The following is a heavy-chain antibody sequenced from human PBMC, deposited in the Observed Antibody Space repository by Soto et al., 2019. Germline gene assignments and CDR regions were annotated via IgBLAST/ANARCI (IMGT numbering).Heavy chain of an antibody. CDR3: ARVPVYCSCRSGSPGGGDDYYGMDV. V-gene: IGHV4-59*01. J-gene: IGHJ6*02. D-gene: IGHD2-15*01. CDR2: IYYSGST. Sequence: SETLSLTCTVSGGSISSYYWSWIRQPPGKGLEWIGYIYYSGSTNYNPSLKSRVTISVDTSKNQFSLKLSSVTAADTAVYYCARVPVYCSCRSGSPGGGDDYYGMDVWGQGTTVTVSS. CDR1: GGSISSYY.